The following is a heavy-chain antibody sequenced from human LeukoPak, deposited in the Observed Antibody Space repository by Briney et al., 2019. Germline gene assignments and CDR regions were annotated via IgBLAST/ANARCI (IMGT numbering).Heavy chain of an antibody. V-gene: IGHV3-23*01. Sequence: PGGSLRLSCAASGFTFSNYAMTWVRQAPGKGLEWVSSIRGSGGRTSYADSVKGRFTVSRDNFKNTLYLQMNSLRAEDTAVYYCARDPNGDYLGAFDIWHQGTMVTVSS. J-gene: IGHJ3*02. D-gene: IGHD2-8*01. CDR2: IRGSGGRT. CDR3: ARDPNGDYLGAFDI. CDR1: GFTFSNYA.